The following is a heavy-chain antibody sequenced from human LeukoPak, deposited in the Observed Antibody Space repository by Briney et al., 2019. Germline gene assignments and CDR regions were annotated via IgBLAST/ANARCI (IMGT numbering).Heavy chain of an antibody. CDR1: GYTFTSYD. Sequence: ASVKVSCKASGYTFTSYDISWVRQAPGQGLEWMGWISAYNGNTNYAQKLQGRVTMTRDTSISTAYMELSRLRSDDTAVYYCARADTAMASFDYWGQGTLVTVSS. V-gene: IGHV1-18*01. CDR3: ARADTAMASFDY. D-gene: IGHD5-18*01. CDR2: ISAYNGNT. J-gene: IGHJ4*02.